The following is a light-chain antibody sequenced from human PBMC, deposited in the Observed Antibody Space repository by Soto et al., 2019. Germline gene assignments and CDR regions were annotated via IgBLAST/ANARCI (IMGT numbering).Light chain of an antibody. Sequence: SSPNPPAPLSWAPGQSVPLSRPGNHSDVGGYNYVSWYQQHPGKAPQLMIYDVSNRPSGVPNRFSGSKSGNTASLTISGLQAEVEADYYCSSYTSSRVVFGGGTQLTVL. CDR3: SSYTSSRVV. CDR2: DVS. CDR1: HSDVGGYNY. V-gene: IGLV2-14*01. J-gene: IGLJ2*01.